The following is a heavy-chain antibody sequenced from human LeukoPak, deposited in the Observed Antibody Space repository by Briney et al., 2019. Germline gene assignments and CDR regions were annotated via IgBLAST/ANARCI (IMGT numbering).Heavy chain of an antibody. V-gene: IGHV3-21*01. J-gene: IGHJ4*02. CDR1: GFTFSSYS. CDR2: ISSSSSYI. D-gene: IGHD3-10*01. CDR3: ARGEHYYGSGSSY. Sequence: GGSLRLSCAASGFTFSSYSMNWVRQAPGKGLEWVSSISSSSSYIYYADSVKGRFTISRDNAKNSLYLQMNSLRAEDTAAYYCARGEHYYGSGSSYWGQGTLVTVSS.